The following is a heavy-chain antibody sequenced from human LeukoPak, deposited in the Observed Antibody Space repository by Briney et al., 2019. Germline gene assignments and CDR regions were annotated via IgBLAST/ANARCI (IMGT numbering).Heavy chain of an antibody. CDR1: GGSYSGYY. D-gene: IGHD3-3*01. Sequence: SETLSLTCAVYGGSYSGYYWSWIRQPPGKGLEWIGYIYHSGSTYYNPSLKSRVTISVDRSKNQFSLKLSSVTAADTAVYYCARGRKNDFWSGYWFDPWGQGTLVTVSS. CDR2: IYHSGST. J-gene: IGHJ5*02. CDR3: ARGRKNDFWSGYWFDP. V-gene: IGHV4-34*01.